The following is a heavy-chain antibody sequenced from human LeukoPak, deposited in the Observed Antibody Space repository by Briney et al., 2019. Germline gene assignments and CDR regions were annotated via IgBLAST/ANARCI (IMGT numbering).Heavy chain of an antibody. CDR1: GFTFSSYW. CDR2: INPDGSTT. D-gene: IGHD1-26*01. Sequence: PGGSLRLSCAASGFTFSSYWMHWVRQAPGKGLVWVSRINPDGSTTSYADSVKGRFTISRDNAKNTLYLQMDSLRAEDTAVYYCARVGMGNYYRNRWGQGTLVTVSS. CDR3: ARVGMGNYYRNR. V-gene: IGHV3-74*01. J-gene: IGHJ5*02.